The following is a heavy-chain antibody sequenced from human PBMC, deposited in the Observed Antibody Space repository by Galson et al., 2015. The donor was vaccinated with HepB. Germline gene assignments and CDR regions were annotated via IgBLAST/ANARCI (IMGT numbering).Heavy chain of an antibody. Sequence: PLRLSCAASGFTFSTYDMHWVRQATGKGLEWVSAIGTAGDPYYPGSVKGRFTISRENAKNSLYLQMNSLRAGDTAVYYCARNKAAGGMDVWGQGTTVTVSS. CDR1: GFTFSTYD. J-gene: IGHJ6*02. CDR2: IGTAGDP. CDR3: ARNKAAGGMDV. V-gene: IGHV3-13*05. D-gene: IGHD6-25*01.